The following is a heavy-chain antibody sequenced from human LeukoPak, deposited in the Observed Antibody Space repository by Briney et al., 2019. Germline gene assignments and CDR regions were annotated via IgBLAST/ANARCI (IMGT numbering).Heavy chain of an antibody. CDR1: GLTFSSYS. Sequence: GGSLRLSCAASGLTFSSYSMNWVRQAPGKGLEWVSSISTSSSYIYYADSVKGRFTISRHNAKNSLYLQMNSLRAEDTAVYYCARSRLGVFGGAFDIWGQGTMITVSS. D-gene: IGHD3-10*01. V-gene: IGHV3-21*01. CDR2: ISTSSSYI. J-gene: IGHJ3*02. CDR3: ARSRLGVFGGAFDI.